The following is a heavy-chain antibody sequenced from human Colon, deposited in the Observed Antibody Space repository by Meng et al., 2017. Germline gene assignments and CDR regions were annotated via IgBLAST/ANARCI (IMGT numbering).Heavy chain of an antibody. CDR3: LRGSGGSV. J-gene: IGHJ1*01. CDR1: VASITNHNW. D-gene: IGHD3-10*01. Sequence: QVQLRESGPALGKPSETLSLTCAVSVASITNHNWWAWAGPPPGKGLEWIGEIPHGGSRAYNPSLKSRVSMSIDKSKNQFSLKLTSVTAADTAVYQCLRGSGGSVWGQGTLVTFPS. V-gene: IGHV4-4*02. CDR2: IPHGGSR.